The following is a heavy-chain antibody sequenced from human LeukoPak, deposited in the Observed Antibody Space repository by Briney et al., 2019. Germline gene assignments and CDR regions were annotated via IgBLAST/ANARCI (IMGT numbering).Heavy chain of an antibody. CDR1: GFTFSSYA. Sequence: GGSLRLSCAASGFTFSSYAMSWVRQAPGRGLEWVSAITGSGGSTYYADSVKGRFTISRDNSKNTLYVQMNSLRAEDTAVYYCATERDWVFDYWGQGTLVTVSS. J-gene: IGHJ4*02. V-gene: IGHV3-23*01. CDR2: ITGSGGST. CDR3: ATERDWVFDY. D-gene: IGHD3/OR15-3a*01.